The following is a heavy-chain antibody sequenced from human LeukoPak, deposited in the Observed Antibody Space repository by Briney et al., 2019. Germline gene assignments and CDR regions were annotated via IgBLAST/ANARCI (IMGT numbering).Heavy chain of an antibody. Sequence: PGGSLRLSCAASGFTFSSYSMNWVRQAPGKGLEWVSSISSSSSYIYYADSVKGRFTISRDNAKNSLYLQMNSLRAEDTAVYYCARLAMTWIQLWYRIAAAENTDYWGQGTLVTVSS. CDR2: ISSSSSYI. CDR1: GFTFSSYS. V-gene: IGHV3-21*01. CDR3: ARLAMTWIQLWYRIAAAENTDY. J-gene: IGHJ4*02. D-gene: IGHD5-18*01.